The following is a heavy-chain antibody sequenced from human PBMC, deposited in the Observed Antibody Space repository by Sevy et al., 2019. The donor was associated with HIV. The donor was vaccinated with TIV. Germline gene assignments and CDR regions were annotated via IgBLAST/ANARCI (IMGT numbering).Heavy chain of an antibody. CDR1: GFTFSSYA. V-gene: IGHV3-30-3*01. D-gene: IGHD2-15*01. Sequence: GGSLRLSCAASGFTFSSYAMHWVRQAPGKGLEWVAVISYDGSNKYYADSVKGRFTISRDNSKNSLYLQMNSLRAEDTAVYYCARDVGGGSGNWFDPWGQGTLVTVSS. J-gene: IGHJ5*02. CDR3: ARDVGGGSGNWFDP. CDR2: ISYDGSNK.